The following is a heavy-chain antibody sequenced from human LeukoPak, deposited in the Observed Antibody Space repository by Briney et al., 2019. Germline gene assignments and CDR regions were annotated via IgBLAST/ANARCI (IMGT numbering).Heavy chain of an antibody. CDR1: GGSISSTNW. CDR3: ARDPHYYSLDY. Sequence: SGTLSLTCAVSGGSISSTNWWSWVRRPPGKGLEWIGEIYHSGNTNYNPSLKSRVTISVDKSKNQFSLKLTSVTAADTAVYYCARDPHYYSLDYWGQGTLVTVSS. V-gene: IGHV4-4*02. J-gene: IGHJ4*02. CDR2: IYHSGNT. D-gene: IGHD3-22*01.